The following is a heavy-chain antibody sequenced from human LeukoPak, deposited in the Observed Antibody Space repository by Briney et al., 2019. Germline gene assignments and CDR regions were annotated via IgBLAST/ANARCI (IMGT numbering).Heavy chain of an antibody. D-gene: IGHD1-26*01. CDR2: ISGSGGST. CDR1: GLTFSSYA. Sequence: PGGSLRLSCAASGLTFSSYAMSWVRQAPGKGLEWVSVISGSGGSTYYADSVKGRFTISRDNSKNTLYLQMNSLRAEDTAVYYCAKDRKGYYPIGWFDPWGQGTLVTVSS. V-gene: IGHV3-23*01. J-gene: IGHJ5*02. CDR3: AKDRKGYYPIGWFDP.